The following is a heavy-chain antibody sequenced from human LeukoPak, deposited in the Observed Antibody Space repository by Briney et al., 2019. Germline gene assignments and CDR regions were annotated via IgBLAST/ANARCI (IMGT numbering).Heavy chain of an antibody. V-gene: IGHV1-2*02. CDR2: INPNSGGT. D-gene: IGHD5-24*01. Sequence: ASVKVSCKASRYTFTGYYIHWVRQAPGQGLEWMGWINPNSGGTNYAQKFQDRVTMTRDTSISTAYMELSILRSDDTAVYYCARETGRDGYKYFDYWGQGTLVTVSS. CDR3: ARETGRDGYKYFDY. J-gene: IGHJ4*02. CDR1: RYTFTGYY.